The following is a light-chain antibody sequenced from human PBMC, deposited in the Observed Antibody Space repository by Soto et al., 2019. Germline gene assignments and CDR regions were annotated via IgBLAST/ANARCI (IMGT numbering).Light chain of an antibody. J-gene: IGKJ5*01. CDR1: QTLSNSF. CDR2: DAS. V-gene: IGKV3-11*01. Sequence: EIVLTQSPGTVSLSPGERATLSCRASQTLSNSFIAWYQQKPGQAPRLLIFDASNRPTGIPARFSGSGSGTDFTLTISSLEPEDFAVYYCQQRSNWPITFGQGTRLEIK. CDR3: QQRSNWPIT.